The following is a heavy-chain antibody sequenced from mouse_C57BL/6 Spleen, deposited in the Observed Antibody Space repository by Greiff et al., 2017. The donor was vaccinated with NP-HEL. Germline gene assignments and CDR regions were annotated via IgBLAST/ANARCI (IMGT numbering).Heavy chain of an antibody. CDR1: GYTFTSYW. V-gene: IGHV1-52*01. CDR3: ARSPDYYGSTWFAY. CDR2: IDPSDSET. Sequence: QVQLQQPGAELVRPGSSVKLSCKASGYTFTSYWMHWVKQRPIQGLEWIGNIDPSDSETHYNQKFKDKATLTVDKSSSTAYMQLSSLTSEDSAVYYCARSPDYYGSTWFAYWGQGTLVTVSA. J-gene: IGHJ3*01. D-gene: IGHD1-1*01.